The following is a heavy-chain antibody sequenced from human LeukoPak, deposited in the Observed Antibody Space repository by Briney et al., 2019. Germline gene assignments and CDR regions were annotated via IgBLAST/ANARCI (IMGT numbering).Heavy chain of an antibody. Sequence: GASVKVSCKASGYTFTAYYVHWARQAPGQGLEWMGYIKPTSGDSNYAQKFQDRVTMTRDTSISTAYLELSGLTSDDTAVYYCSTEDKYCTTTTCGDYWGQGTLVTVSS. CDR1: GYTFTAYY. CDR3: STEDKYCTTTTCGDY. J-gene: IGHJ4*02. V-gene: IGHV1-2*02. D-gene: IGHD2-2*01. CDR2: IKPTSGDS.